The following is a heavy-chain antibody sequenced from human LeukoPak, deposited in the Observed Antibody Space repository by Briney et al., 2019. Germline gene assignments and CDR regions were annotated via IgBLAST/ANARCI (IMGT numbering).Heavy chain of an antibody. V-gene: IGHV2-70*01. CDR2: IDWDDDK. D-gene: IGHD3-10*01. CDR1: GSSLSTSGMC. CDR3: ARNRITMVRGVITHFDY. J-gene: IGHJ4*02. Sequence: SGPTLVNPTQTLTLTCTFSGSSLSTSGMCVSWIRQPPGKALEWLALIDWDDDKYYSTSLKTRLTISKDTSKNQVVLTMTNMDPVDTATYYCARNRITMVRGVITHFDYWGQGTLVTVSS.